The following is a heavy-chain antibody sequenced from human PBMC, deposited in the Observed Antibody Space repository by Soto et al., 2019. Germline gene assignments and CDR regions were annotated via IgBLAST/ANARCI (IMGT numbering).Heavy chain of an antibody. CDR2: IIPLLNTP. CDR1: GGTFSSYA. V-gene: IGHV1-69*01. Sequence: QVQLVQSGAEVKKPGSSVKVSCRASGGTFSSYAVSWVRQAPGQGLEWMGVIIPLLNTPKYVEKFQGRVTITADASATTAYLELSSLTSEDTAVYYWARESSSPHYYYYGMDVWGQGTTVTVSS. CDR3: ARESSSPHYYYYGMDV. J-gene: IGHJ6*02. D-gene: IGHD6-6*01.